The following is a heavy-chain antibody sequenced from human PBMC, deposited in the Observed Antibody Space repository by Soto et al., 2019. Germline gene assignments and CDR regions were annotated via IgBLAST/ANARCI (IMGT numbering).Heavy chain of an antibody. Sequence: ASVKVSCKASGYTFTSYGVSWVRQAPGQGLEWMGWISAYNGNTNYAQKLQGRVTMTTDTSTSTAYMELRSLRSDDTAVYYCARPITMFRGVLNRFDPCGQRTLVTGSS. CDR1: GYTFTSYG. D-gene: IGHD3-10*01. J-gene: IGHJ5*02. CDR3: ARPITMFRGVLNRFDP. CDR2: ISAYNGNT. V-gene: IGHV1-18*01.